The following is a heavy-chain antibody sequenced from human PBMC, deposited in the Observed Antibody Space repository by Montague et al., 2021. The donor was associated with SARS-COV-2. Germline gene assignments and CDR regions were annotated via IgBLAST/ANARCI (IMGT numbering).Heavy chain of an antibody. CDR1: GGSISSSSYY. D-gene: IGHD6-13*01. CDR3: ARVGRQQLVRLSGMDV. Sequence: SETLSLTCTVSGGSISSSSYYWGWIRQPPGKGLEWIGSIYYSGSTYYNPSPKSRVTISVDTSMNQFSLKLSSVTAADTAVYYCARVGRQQLVRLSGMDVWGQGTTVTVSS. CDR2: IYYSGST. V-gene: IGHV4-39*07. J-gene: IGHJ6*02.